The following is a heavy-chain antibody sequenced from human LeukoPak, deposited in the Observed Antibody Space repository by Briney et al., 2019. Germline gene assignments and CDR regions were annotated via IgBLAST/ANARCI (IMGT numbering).Heavy chain of an antibody. CDR3: ARHLYRSESYYYYYMDV. Sequence: ASVKVSCKASGYTFTSYAMNWVRQAPGQGLEWMGWINTNTGNPTYAQGFTGRFVFSLDTSVSTAYLQISSLKAEDTAVYYCARHLYRSESYYYYYMDVWGKGTTVTVSS. J-gene: IGHJ6*03. V-gene: IGHV7-4-1*02. CDR2: INTNTGNP. CDR1: GYTFTSYA. D-gene: IGHD2-8*02.